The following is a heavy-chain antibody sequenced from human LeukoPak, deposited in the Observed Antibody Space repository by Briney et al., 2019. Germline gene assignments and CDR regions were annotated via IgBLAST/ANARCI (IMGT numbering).Heavy chain of an antibody. CDR1: GGSISSSGSY. CDR2: MYYSGST. J-gene: IGHJ6*02. CDR3: ASTDLVPAAMQDYYYYGMDV. Sequence: SETLSLTCTVSGGSISSSGSYWGWIRQPPGKGLEWIASMYYSGSTYYNPSLRSRVTISEDRSKNQFSLKLSSVTAADTAMYYCASTDLVPAAMQDYYYYGMDVWGQGTTVTVSS. D-gene: IGHD2-2*01. V-gene: IGHV4-39*01.